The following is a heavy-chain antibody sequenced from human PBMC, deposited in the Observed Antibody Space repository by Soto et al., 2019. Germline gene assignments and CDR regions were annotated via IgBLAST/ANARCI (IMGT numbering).Heavy chain of an antibody. CDR3: ARGWVEGLSRQPPTDY. J-gene: IGHJ4*02. D-gene: IGHD3-3*01. Sequence: WWSLRLSCSASVFTFSSYWMHWFRQAPGKGLVWVSRIDSYGSATSQVDSVEGRFTISRDNAKNTLYLQMNSLRAEDTAVYYCARGWVEGLSRQPPTDYWGQGTL. CDR1: VFTFSSYW. CDR2: IDSYGSAT. V-gene: IGHV3-74*01.